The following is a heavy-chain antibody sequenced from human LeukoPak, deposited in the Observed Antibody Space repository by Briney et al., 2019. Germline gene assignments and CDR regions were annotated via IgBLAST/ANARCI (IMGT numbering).Heavy chain of an antibody. J-gene: IGHJ4*02. CDR2: IYTDGST. D-gene: IGHD4-17*01. Sequence: GGPLRLSCEPSGFTVSSNYMSWVRQAPGKGLEWVSVIYTDGSTYHADSVRGRFTISRDTSKNTLYLQMNSLRAEDTAVYYCARDYGAPSGYWGQGTLVTVTS. CDR1: GFTVSSNY. V-gene: IGHV3-53*01. CDR3: ARDYGAPSGY.